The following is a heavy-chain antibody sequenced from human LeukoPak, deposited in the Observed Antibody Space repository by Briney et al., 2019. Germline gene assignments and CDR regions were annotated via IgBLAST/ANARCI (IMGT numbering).Heavy chain of an antibody. CDR2: INPNSGGT. D-gene: IGHD1-26*01. V-gene: IGHV1-2*06. CDR1: GYTFTGYY. CDR3: ARAWRISGSYSGFAY. Sequence: ASAKVSCKASGYTFTGYYMHWVRQAPGQGLEWMGRINPNSGGTNYAQKFQGRVTMTRDTSISTAYMGLSRLRSDDTAVYYCARAWRISGSYSGFAYWGQGTLVTVSS. J-gene: IGHJ4*02.